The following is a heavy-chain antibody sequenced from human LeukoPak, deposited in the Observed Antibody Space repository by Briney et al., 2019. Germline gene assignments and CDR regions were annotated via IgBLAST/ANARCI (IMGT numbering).Heavy chain of an antibody. CDR3: ARGGPGILLGALSWFDP. J-gene: IGHJ5*02. CDR1: GGSITSGDYY. Sequence: SETLSLTCTVSGGSITSGDYYWSWIRQPPGKGLEWIVYIYYGGSTYYNPSLKSRVTISVDTSKNQFSLKLTSVTAADTAVYYCARGGPGILLGALSWFDPWGQGTLVSVSS. CDR2: IYYGGST. V-gene: IGHV4-30-4*01. D-gene: IGHD1-14*01.